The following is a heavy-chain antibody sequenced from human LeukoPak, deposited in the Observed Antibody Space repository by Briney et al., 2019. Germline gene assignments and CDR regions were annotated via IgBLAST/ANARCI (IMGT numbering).Heavy chain of an antibody. Sequence: GGSLRLSCAASGFIFSSYGMHWVRQAPGKGLEWVAFIRYDGSNKYYADSVKGRFTISRDNSKNTLYLQMNSLRAEDTAVYYCPKPRGGIVVVPAALVCWGQGTLVTVSS. V-gene: IGHV3-30*02. CDR2: IRYDGSNK. CDR3: PKPRGGIVVVPAALVC. D-gene: IGHD2-2*01. CDR1: GFIFSSYG. J-gene: IGHJ4*02.